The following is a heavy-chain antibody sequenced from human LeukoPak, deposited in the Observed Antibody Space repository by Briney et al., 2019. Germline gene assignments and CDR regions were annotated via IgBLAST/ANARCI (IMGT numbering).Heavy chain of an antibody. V-gene: IGHV4-34*01. Sequence: PSETLSLTCAVYGGSFSGYYWSWIRQPPGKGLEWIGEINHRGSTSYNPSLKSRLTISKDKFKNQFSLKLTSVTVADTAVYSCARVKAVAGTLPHLLDYWAKEPWSPSLQ. CDR3: ARVKAVAGTLPHLLDY. D-gene: IGHD6-19*01. J-gene: IGHJ4*01. CDR1: GGSFSGYY. CDR2: INHRGST.